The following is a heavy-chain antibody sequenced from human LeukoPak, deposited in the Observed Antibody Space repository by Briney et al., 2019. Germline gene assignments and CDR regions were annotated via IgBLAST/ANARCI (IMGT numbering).Heavy chain of an antibody. D-gene: IGHD6-13*01. J-gene: IGHJ4*02. CDR1: GYTFTSYG. CDR3: ARDEEGYSSSWKSIDY. Sequence: ASVKVSCKASGYTFTSYGISWVRQAPGQGLEWMGWISAYNGNTNYAQKLQGRVTMTTDTSTITAYMELRSLRSDDTAVYYCARDEEGYSSSWKSIDYWGQGTLVTVSS. V-gene: IGHV1-18*01. CDR2: ISAYNGNT.